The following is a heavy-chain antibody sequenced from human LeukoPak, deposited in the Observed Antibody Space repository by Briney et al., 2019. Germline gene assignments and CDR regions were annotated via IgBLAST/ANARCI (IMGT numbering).Heavy chain of an antibody. CDR3: AKGGIAAAPGYFDY. V-gene: IGHV3-30*02. J-gene: IGHJ4*02. Sequence: GGSLRLSCAASGFTFSSYGMHWVRQAPGKGLEWVAFIRYDGSNKYYADSVKGRFAISRDNSKNTLYLQMNSLRAEDTAVYYCAKGGIAAAPGYFDYWGQGTLVTVSS. CDR1: GFTFSSYG. CDR2: IRYDGSNK. D-gene: IGHD6-13*01.